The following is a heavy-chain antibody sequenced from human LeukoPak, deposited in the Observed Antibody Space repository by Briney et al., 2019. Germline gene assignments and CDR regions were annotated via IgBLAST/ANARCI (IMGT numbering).Heavy chain of an antibody. CDR2: ISYDGNTK. CDR1: GFAFRSNG. CDR3: AKDLSTKWSLDY. Sequence: GRSLRFSCAASGFAFRSNGMHWVRQAPGKGLEWVAFISYDGNTKYYGDSVRGRFTISRDNSKNTLYLQMNSLRPDDTTVYYCAKDLSTKWSLDYWGQGTLVTVSS. D-gene: IGHD2-2*01. V-gene: IGHV3-30*18. J-gene: IGHJ4*02.